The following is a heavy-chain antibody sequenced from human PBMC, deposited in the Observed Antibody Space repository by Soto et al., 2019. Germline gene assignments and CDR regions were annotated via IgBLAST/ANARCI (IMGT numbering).Heavy chain of an antibody. V-gene: IGHV3-23*01. Sequence: EVQLMESGGGLVQPGGSLRLSCAASGFTFKYYAMSWVRQAPGKGLEWVSGLVGSGDDINYAASVRGRFTVSRDNSNNILFLQMNSLRAEDTAVYYCAKDAMAKNGVWEAFDLWGQGTKVTVSS. CDR1: GFTFKYYA. D-gene: IGHD2-8*01. J-gene: IGHJ3*01. CDR3: AKDAMAKNGVWEAFDL. CDR2: LVGSGDDI.